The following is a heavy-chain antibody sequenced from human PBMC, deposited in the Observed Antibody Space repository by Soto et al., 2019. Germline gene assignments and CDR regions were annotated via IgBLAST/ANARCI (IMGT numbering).Heavy chain of an antibody. CDR1: GGYISSSGYY. D-gene: IGHD3-22*01. J-gene: IGHJ6*02. Sequence: SETLSLTCTVSGGYISSSGYYWGWIRQPPGKGLEWIGSIYYSGSTYYNPSLKSRVTISVDTSKNQFSLKLSSVTAADTAVYNCARRLYYDSSGFEGGGMDVWGQGTTVTVSS. V-gene: IGHV4-39*01. CDR2: IYYSGST. CDR3: ARRLYYDSSGFEGGGMDV.